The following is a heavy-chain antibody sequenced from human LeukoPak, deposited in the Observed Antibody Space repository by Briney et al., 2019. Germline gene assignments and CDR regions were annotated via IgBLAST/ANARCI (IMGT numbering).Heavy chain of an antibody. V-gene: IGHV3-21*01. CDR3: ASRDSSSWYDY. CDR1: GFTFSSYS. Sequence: KPGGSLRLSCAASGFTFSSYSMNWVRQAPGKGLEWVSSISSSSSYIYYADSVKDRFTISRDNAKNSLYLQMNSLRAEDTAVYYCASRDSSSWYDYWGQGTLVTVSS. D-gene: IGHD6-13*01. CDR2: ISSSSSYI. J-gene: IGHJ4*02.